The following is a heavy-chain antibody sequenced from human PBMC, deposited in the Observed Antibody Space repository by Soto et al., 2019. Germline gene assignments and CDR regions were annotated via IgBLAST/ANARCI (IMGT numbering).Heavy chain of an antibody. CDR2: ISYDGSNK. D-gene: IGHD2-15*01. V-gene: IGHV3-30*18. CDR3: AKAMLGYCSGGSCSAFDI. J-gene: IGHJ3*02. CDR1: GFTFSSYG. Sequence: QPGGSLRLSCAASGFTFSSYGMHWVRQAPGKGLEWVAVISYDGSNKYYADSVKGRFTISRDNSKNTLYLQMNSLRAEDTAVYYCAKAMLGYCSGGSCSAFDIWGQGTMVTVSS.